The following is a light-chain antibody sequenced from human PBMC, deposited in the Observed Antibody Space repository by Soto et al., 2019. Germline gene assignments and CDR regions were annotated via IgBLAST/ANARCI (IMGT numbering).Light chain of an antibody. Sequence: QSALTQPPSASGTPGQRVTISCSGSSPNIGSNYVYWYQHLPGTAPKLLIYRNNQRPSGVPDRFSGSKSGTSASLAISGLQSEDEANYYCAAWDDSLSGRVVFGGGTKLTVL. CDR1: SPNIGSNY. CDR2: RNN. J-gene: IGLJ2*01. V-gene: IGLV1-47*01. CDR3: AAWDDSLSGRVV.